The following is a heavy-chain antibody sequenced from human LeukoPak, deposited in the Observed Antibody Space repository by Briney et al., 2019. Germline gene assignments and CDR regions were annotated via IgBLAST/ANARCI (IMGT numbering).Heavy chain of an antibody. CDR2: IYSGGST. CDR3: ARVGVAAAGDFDY. CDR1: GFTVSSNY. D-gene: IGHD6-13*01. Sequence: GGSLRLSCAASGFTVSSNYMSWVRQAPGKGLEWVSVIYSGGSTYYADSVKGRFTISRDNSKNTLYLRMNSPRAEDTAVYYCARVGVAAAGDFDYWGQGTLVTVSS. V-gene: IGHV3-53*01. J-gene: IGHJ4*02.